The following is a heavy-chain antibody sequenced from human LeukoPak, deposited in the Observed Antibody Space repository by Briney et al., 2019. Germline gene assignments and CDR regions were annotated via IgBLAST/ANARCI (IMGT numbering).Heavy chain of an antibody. D-gene: IGHD3-9*01. CDR2: IYYTGIT. V-gene: IGHV4-59*01. CDR1: GVSISSYS. Sequence: PSETLSLTCSVSGVSISSYSWSWSRQSSGKGLEWIGYIYYTGITNYNPSLKSRVTISVDTSKNQFSLKLTSVTAADTAVYYCAREGYNILTGYRDVLDIWGQGTLVTVSS. J-gene: IGHJ3*02. CDR3: AREGYNILTGYRDVLDI.